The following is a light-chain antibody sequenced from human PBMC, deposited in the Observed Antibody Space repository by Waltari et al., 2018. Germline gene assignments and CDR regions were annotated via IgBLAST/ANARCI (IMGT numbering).Light chain of an antibody. Sequence: QSALTQPPSVSGSPGQSVTISCTGTSSDVGSYNRVSWYQQPPGTAPKLMSYEVSKRPPGVPDRFSGSKAGSTASLTISGLQAEDEADYYCSSYTSSSTVVFGGGTKLTVL. CDR1: SSDVGSYNR. CDR3: SSYTSSSTVV. CDR2: EVS. J-gene: IGLJ2*01. V-gene: IGLV2-18*02.